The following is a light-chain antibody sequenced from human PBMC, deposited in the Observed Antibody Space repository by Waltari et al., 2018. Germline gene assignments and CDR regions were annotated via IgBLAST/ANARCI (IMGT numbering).Light chain of an antibody. J-gene: IGKJ4*01. CDR3: MQATQFPLT. CDR2: KIS. CDR1: QSLVHSDGNTY. Sequence: DIVMTQTPLSSPVTLGQPASISCRSRQSLVHSDGNTYLSWLHQRPGQPPRLLIYKISNRLSGVPDRFSGSGAGTEFTLKSSRVETEDVGVYFCMQATQFPLTFGGGTKVEIK. V-gene: IGKV2-24*01.